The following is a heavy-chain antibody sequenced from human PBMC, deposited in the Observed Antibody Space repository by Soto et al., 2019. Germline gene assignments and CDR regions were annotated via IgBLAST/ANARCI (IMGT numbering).Heavy chain of an antibody. CDR3: AKELLRLGESLERYFDY. CDR1: GFTFSTYA. CDR2: ISGSGSSR. D-gene: IGHD3-10*01. V-gene: IGHV3-23*01. Sequence: GGSLRLSCAASGFTFSTYAMSWVRQSPGKGLEWVSAISGSGSSRYYADSAKGRFTISRDNSKNTLFLQLNSLRAEDTAVYYCAKELLRLGESLERYFDYWGQGTLVTVSS. J-gene: IGHJ4*02.